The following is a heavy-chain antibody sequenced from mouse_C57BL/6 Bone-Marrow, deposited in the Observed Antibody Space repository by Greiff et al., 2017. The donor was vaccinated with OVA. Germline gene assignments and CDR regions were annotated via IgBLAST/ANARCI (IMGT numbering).Heavy chain of an antibody. CDR3: ARDRITTVVEGFDY. V-gene: IGHV5-4*01. D-gene: IGHD1-1*01. CDR1: GFTFSSYA. Sequence: EVQRVESGGGLVKPGGSLKLSCAASGFTFSSYAMSWVRQTPEKRLEWVATISDGGSYTYYPDNVKGRFTISRDNAKNNLYLQMSHLKSEDTAMYYCARDRITTVVEGFDYWGQGTTLTVSS. J-gene: IGHJ2*01. CDR2: ISDGGSYT.